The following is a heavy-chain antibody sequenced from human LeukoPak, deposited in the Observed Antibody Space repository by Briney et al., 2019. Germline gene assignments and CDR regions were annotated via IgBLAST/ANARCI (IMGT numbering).Heavy chain of an antibody. CDR1: GGSISSRSYY. CDR2: IYYTGGP. V-gene: IGHV4-39*01. D-gene: IGHD3-22*01. Sequence: SETLSLTCTVSGGSISSRSYYWGWIRQPPGKGLEWIGYIYYTGGPYYNSSLKSRVTISVDTSKNQFSLKLSSVTAADTAVYYCARTMIGFLVCFDPWGQGTLVTVSS. J-gene: IGHJ5*02. CDR3: ARTMIGFLVCFDP.